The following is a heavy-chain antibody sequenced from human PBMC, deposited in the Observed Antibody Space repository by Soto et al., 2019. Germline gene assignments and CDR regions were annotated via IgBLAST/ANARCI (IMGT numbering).Heavy chain of an antibody. V-gene: IGHV4-59*02. D-gene: IGHD3-10*01. CDR2: TSHSGST. J-gene: IGHJ3*02. CDR1: AGSVTTYY. CDR3: VTGSGSSTSDAFDI. Sequence: SETLSLTCTVFAGSVTTYYWTWIRQPPGKGLEWIGFTSHSGSTNYNPSLKGRVTMSVDTSKNQFSLRLNSVTAADTAVYYCVTGSGSSTSDAFDIWDRGTMVT.